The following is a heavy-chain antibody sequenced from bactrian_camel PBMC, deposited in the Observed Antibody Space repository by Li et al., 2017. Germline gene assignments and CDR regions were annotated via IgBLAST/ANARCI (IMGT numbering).Heavy chain of an antibody. CDR3: VADSSPFPSCQSAVKLNGEFDF. Sequence: DVQLVESGGGSVQAGGSLRLSCAASGFTFGSYYMSWVRQTPAKGLEWVSSIYTGDGSTYSADSVKGRFTISRDNAENPLYLQMNSLEPEDTAVYYCVADSSPFPSCQSAVKLNGEFDFWGQGTQVTVS. V-gene: IGHV3S19*01. J-gene: IGHJ6*01. D-gene: IGHD7*01. CDR1: GFTFGSYY. CDR2: IYTGDGST.